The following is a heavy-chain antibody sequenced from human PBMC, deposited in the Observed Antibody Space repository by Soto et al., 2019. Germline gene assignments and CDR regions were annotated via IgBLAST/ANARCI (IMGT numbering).Heavy chain of an antibody. J-gene: IGHJ4*02. D-gene: IGHD5-18*01. CDR2: IYYSGRT. CDR1: GGSISSGGYY. V-gene: IGHV4-31*03. CDR3: ARLKKHRYSYRYNFLYYFDY. Sequence: QVQLQESGPGLVKPSQTLSLTCTVSGGSISSGGYYWSWIRQHPGKGLEWIGYIYYSGRTYYNPHLRNRVNFSVNASKNQYSLKLSSVTAADTAMYYCARLKKHRYSYRYNFLYYFDYWGQRTLITVSS.